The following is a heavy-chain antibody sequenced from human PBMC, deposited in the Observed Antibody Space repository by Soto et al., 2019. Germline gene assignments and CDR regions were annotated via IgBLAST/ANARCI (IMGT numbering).Heavy chain of an antibody. CDR1: GFTFSSYS. CDR3: ARDRSAPARHWFAP. V-gene: IGHV3-21*01. CDR2: ISSSSSYI. Sequence: LRLSCAASGFTFSSYSMNWVRQAPGKGLEWVSSISSSSSYIYYADSVKGRFTISRDNAKNSLYLQMNSLRAEDTAVYYCARDRSAPARHWFAPWGQGTLVTVSS. J-gene: IGHJ5*02.